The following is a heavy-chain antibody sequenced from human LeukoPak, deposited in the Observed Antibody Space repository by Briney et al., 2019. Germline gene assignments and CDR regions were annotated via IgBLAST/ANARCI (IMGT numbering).Heavy chain of an antibody. J-gene: IGHJ4*02. V-gene: IGHV3-23*01. CDR1: GFTFSNYA. CDR2: IRSSGSGSST. CDR3: AQWSRYFDY. Sequence: GGSLRLSCAASGFTFSNYAMNWVRRAPGKGLEWVSVIRSSGSGSSTYYADSVKGRFTISRDSSENTLYLQMNSLRAEDTALYFCAQWSRYFDYWGQGTLVTVSS. D-gene: IGHD1-26*01.